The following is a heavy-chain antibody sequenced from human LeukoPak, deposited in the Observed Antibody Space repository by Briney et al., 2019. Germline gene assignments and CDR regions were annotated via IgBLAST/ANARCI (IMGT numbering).Heavy chain of an antibody. CDR3: TRDSGLGNDAFDV. Sequence: SQTLSLTCAISGDSVSTDSAGWNWIRQSPSRGLEWLGRTYYNSINSNWYKDYAPAVKSRITITPDTSKNQFSLLLNSVTPEDTAVYYCTRDSGLGNDAFDVWGQGTMVTVSS. V-gene: IGHV6-1*01. J-gene: IGHJ3*01. D-gene: IGHD3-10*01. CDR2: TYYNSINSNWYK. CDR1: GDSVSTDSAG.